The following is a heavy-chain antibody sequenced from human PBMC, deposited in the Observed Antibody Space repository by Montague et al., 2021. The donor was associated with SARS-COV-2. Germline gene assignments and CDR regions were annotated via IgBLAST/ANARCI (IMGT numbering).Heavy chain of an antibody. CDR1: GGSISSSSYY. J-gene: IGHJ4*02. CDR2: IDYSGXT. Sequence: SETLSLTCTVSGGSISSSSYYCGWIRQPPGKGLEWIGSIDYSGXTXYXXXXKXRVTISVDTSKNQFSLKLSSVTAADTAVYYCARSPRHYDFWSGYLPGHFDYWGQGTLVTVSS. V-gene: IGHV4-39*01. CDR3: ARSPRHYDFWSGYLPGHFDY. D-gene: IGHD3-3*01.